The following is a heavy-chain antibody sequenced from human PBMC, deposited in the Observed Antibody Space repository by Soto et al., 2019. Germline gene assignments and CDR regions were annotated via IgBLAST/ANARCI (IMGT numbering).Heavy chain of an antibody. V-gene: IGHV1-18*01. Sequence: ASVKVSCKASGYTFTSYGISWVRQAPGQGLEWMGWISAYNGNTNYAQKLQGRVTMTTDTSTSTAYMELRSLRSDDTAVYYCARAQYYDILTGYFPKSIDYWGPGTLLTGFS. CDR1: GYTFTSYG. J-gene: IGHJ4*02. D-gene: IGHD3-9*01. CDR2: ISAYNGNT. CDR3: ARAQYYDILTGYFPKSIDY.